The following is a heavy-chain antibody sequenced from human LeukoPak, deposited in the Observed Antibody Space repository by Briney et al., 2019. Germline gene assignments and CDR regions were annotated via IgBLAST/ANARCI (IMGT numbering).Heavy chain of an antibody. CDR3: AREVLDVRSSGYSPFDP. D-gene: IGHD3-22*01. J-gene: IGHJ5*02. CDR2: IYYSGST. V-gene: IGHV4-39*07. CDR1: GGSISSSSYY. Sequence: SETLSLTCTVSGGSISSSSYYWGWIRQPPGKGLEWIGSIYYSGSTYYNPSLKSRVTISVDTSKNQFSLKLSSVTAADTAVYYCAREVLDVRSSGYSPFDPWGQGTLVTVSS.